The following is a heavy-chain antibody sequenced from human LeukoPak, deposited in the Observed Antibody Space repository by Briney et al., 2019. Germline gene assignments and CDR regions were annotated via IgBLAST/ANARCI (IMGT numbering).Heavy chain of an antibody. D-gene: IGHD2-2*01. CDR1: GFTFSKYA. V-gene: IGHV3-30*01. CDR3: VREGFCSTTKCPRAFDF. J-gene: IGHJ3*01. CDR2: ISYDGINK. Sequence: QPGRSLRLSCAASGFTFSKYAMHWVRQAPGKGLDWVALISYDGINKLYADSVKGRFTISRDNAENTLSLQMNSLRAEDTAVYFCVREGFCSTTKCPRAFDFWGQGTMATVSS.